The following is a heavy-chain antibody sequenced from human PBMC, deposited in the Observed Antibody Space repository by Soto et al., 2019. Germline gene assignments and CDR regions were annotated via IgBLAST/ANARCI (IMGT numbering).Heavy chain of an antibody. CDR1: GYSFTSYF. Sequence: VKVSCKASGYSFTSYFIHWVRQAPGGGLEWMGIINPRGGRTTYAQKFQGRVTMTRDTSTNTVYMELSSLRSEDTAVYYCATXXXXXXYDSHVSPFDYWGQGTLVTVSS. J-gene: IGHJ4*02. CDR2: INPRGGRT. D-gene: IGHD5-12*01. CDR3: ATXXXXXXYDSHVSPFDY. V-gene: IGHV1-46*01.